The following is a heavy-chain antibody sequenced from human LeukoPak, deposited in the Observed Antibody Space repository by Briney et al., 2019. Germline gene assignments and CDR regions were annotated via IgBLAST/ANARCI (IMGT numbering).Heavy chain of an antibody. D-gene: IGHD3-10*01. Sequence: ASVKVSCKASGYTFTSYGISWVRQAPGQGLEWMGWISAYNGNTNYAQKLQGRVTMTTDTSTSTAYMELRSLRSDDTAVYYCARDRSTYYYGSGSPRADYWGQGTLVTVSS. CDR1: GYTFTSYG. CDR2: ISAYNGNT. J-gene: IGHJ4*02. CDR3: ARDRSTYYYGSGSPRADY. V-gene: IGHV1-18*01.